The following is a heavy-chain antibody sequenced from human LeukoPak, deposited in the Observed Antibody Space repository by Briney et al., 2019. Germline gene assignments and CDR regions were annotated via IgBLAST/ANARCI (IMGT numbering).Heavy chain of an antibody. CDR3: TRGYYDSGDY. Sequence: GGSLRLSCAASGFTFSSYSMNWVRQAPGKGLEWVSAISGSGGSTYYADSVRGRFTISRDNAKNTLYLEMKSLRVEDTAVYYCTRGYYDSGDYWGQGTLVTVSS. CDR2: ISGSGGST. J-gene: IGHJ4*02. CDR1: GFTFSSYS. D-gene: IGHD3-16*01. V-gene: IGHV3-21*01.